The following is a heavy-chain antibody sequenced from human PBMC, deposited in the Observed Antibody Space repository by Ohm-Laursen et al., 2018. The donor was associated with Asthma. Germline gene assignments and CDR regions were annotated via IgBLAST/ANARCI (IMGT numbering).Heavy chain of an antibody. V-gene: IGHV3-74*01. CDR1: GFTFSSYG. CDR2: VEPDGSST. D-gene: IGHD3-16*02. J-gene: IGHJ4*02. Sequence: SLRLSCAAAGFTFSSYGMHWVRQAPGKGLVWVSRVEPDGSSTTYADSVKGRFTISRGNAKNTLDLQMNSLSAEDTAVYYCTRGATYRMDYWGQGTLVTVSS. CDR3: TRGATYRMDY.